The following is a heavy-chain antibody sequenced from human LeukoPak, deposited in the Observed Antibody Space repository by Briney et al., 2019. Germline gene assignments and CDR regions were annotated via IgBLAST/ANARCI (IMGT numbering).Heavy chain of an antibody. CDR2: ISGSGGTT. D-gene: IGHD4-17*01. CDR1: GLTFSSYA. CDR3: AKNFYGDYNFFFDY. J-gene: IGHJ4*02. Sequence: GGSLRLSCAASGLTFSSYALAWVRQAPGKGLEWVSAISGSGGTTYYADSVKGHFSISRDNSKNTLYLQMNSLRAKDTAVYYCAKNFYGDYNFFFDYWGQGTLVTVSS. V-gene: IGHV3-23*01.